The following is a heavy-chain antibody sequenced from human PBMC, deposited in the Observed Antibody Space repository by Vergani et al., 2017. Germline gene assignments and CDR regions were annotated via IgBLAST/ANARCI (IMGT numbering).Heavy chain of an antibody. Sequence: QLQLQESGPGLVKPSATLFLPCSVSGASIRSSNYYWGWIRQPPGKGLEWIASIYYSGSTYYNPSLKSRVTISVDTSKNQFSLKLSSVTAADTAVYFCAGHSXVEWLVKLGWIDPWGQGILVTVSS. J-gene: IGHJ5*02. CDR2: IYYSGST. CDR1: GASIRSSNYY. V-gene: IGHV4-39*01. D-gene: IGHD6-19*01. CDR3: AGHSXVEWLVKLGWIDP.